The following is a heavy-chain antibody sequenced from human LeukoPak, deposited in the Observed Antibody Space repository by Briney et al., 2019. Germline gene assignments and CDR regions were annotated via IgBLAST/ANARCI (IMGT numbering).Heavy chain of an antibody. V-gene: IGHV1-8*01. J-gene: IGHJ1*01. Sequence: ASVKVSCKASGYTFTSYDINWVRQATGQGLEWMGWMNPNSGKTGYAQKFQGRVTMTRNTSISTAHMELSSLRSEDTAVYSCARGPPSTQYFQHWGQGTLVTVSS. CDR2: MNPNSGKT. CDR1: GYTFTSYD. D-gene: IGHD6-6*01. CDR3: ARGPPSTQYFQH.